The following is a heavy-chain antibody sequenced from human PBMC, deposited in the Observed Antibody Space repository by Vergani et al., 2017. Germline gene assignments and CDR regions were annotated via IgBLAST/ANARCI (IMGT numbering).Heavy chain of an antibody. J-gene: IGHJ4*02. CDR2: VSGSSATP. CDR3: TKGSRGYTGYVFDY. V-gene: IGHV3-23*01. D-gene: IGHD5-12*01. Sequence: EVQLLASGGGLVQPGGSLRLSCEASGFSFPGYAMSWVRQAPGKGLEWVSSVSGSSATPYYADSVKGRFIISRDNSKNTLHLQMNSLRADDTAVYYCTKGSRGYTGYVFDYWGQGTLATVSS. CDR1: GFSFPGYA.